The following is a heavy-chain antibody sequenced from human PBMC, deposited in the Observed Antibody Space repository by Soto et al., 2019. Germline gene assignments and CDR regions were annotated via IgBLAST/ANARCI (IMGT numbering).Heavy chain of an antibody. CDR1: GGSFINYS. CDR3: AAMYYDFWSATLNSAY. J-gene: IGHJ4*02. Sequence: HVQPHQWGAGLLKPSETLSLTCAVYGGSFINYSYSWIRQAPGKGLEWIGEVNHSGKTDYNPSLKSRGTISVDTSKNQFSLKLISVTAADTAVYYCAAMYYDFWSATLNSAYWGQGTPVTVSS. CDR2: VNHSGKT. V-gene: IGHV4-34*01. D-gene: IGHD3-3*01.